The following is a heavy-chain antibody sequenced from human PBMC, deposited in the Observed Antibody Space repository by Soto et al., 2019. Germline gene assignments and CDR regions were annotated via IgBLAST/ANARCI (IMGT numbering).Heavy chain of an antibody. CDR1: GFTFSSYA. CDR3: AREGLVPAATPWFDY. V-gene: IGHV3-30-3*01. Sequence: QVQLVESGGGVVQPGRSLRLSCAASGFTFSSYAMHWVRQAPGKGLEWVAVISYDGSNKYYADCVKGRFTISRDNSKNTLYLQMNSLRAEDTAVYYCAREGLVPAATPWFDYWGQGTLVTVSS. D-gene: IGHD2-2*02. CDR2: ISYDGSNK. J-gene: IGHJ4*02.